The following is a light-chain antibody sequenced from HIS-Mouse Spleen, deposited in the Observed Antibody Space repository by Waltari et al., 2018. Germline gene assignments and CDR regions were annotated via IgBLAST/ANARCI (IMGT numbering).Light chain of an antibody. V-gene: IGLV2-11*01. J-gene: IGLJ2*01. Sequence: QSALTQPRSVSGSPGQSVTISCTGTSSDVGGYNYVSWYQQHPGKAPKLMLYDFSKRPYGVPDRCSGSKSGNTASLTISGLQAEDEADYYCCSYAGSYTFEVVFGGGTKLTVL. CDR3: CSYAGSYTFEVV. CDR2: DFS. CDR1: SSDVGGYNY.